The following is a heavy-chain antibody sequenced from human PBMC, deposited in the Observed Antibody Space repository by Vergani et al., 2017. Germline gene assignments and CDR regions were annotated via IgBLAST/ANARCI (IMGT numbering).Heavy chain of an antibody. CDR2: VFYGGST. V-gene: IGHV4-39*07. CDR3: ARGNSAYPSSGMDV. CDR1: GDSISTSSYA. J-gene: IGHJ6*02. D-gene: IGHD1/OR15-1a*01. Sequence: QMQLQESGPGLVKPSETLSLSCTVSGDSISTSSYAWGWIRQPPGKTLEWIGTVFYGGSTNYNPSLKSRVTMSVDTSKNQFSLKLSSVTATDTAVYYCARGNSAYPSSGMDVWGQGTTVIVSS.